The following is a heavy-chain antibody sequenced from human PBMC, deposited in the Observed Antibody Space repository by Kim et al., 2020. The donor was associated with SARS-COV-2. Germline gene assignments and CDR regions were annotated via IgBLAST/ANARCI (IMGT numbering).Heavy chain of an antibody. Sequence: SETLSLTCTVSGGSISSYYWSWIRQPPGKGLEWIGYIYYSGSTNYNPSLKSRVTISVDTSKNQFSLKLSSVTAADTAVYYCARHREQWLETTFFDYWGQG. CDR3: ARHREQWLETTFFDY. CDR2: IYYSGST. CDR1: GGSISSYY. J-gene: IGHJ4*02. D-gene: IGHD6-19*01. V-gene: IGHV4-59*08.